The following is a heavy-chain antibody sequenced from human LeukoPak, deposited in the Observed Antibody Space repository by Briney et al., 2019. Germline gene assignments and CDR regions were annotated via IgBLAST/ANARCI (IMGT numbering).Heavy chain of an antibody. D-gene: IGHD5-12*01. CDR3: ARARGSGYDLPRV. V-gene: IGHV1-2*02. Sequence: ASVKVSCEASGYTFTGYYMHWVRQAPGQGLEWMGWINPNSGGTNYAQKFQGRVTMTRDTSISTAYMELSRLRSDDTAVYYCARARGSGYDLPRVWGQGTLVTVSS. CDR1: GYTFTGYY. J-gene: IGHJ4*02. CDR2: INPNSGGT.